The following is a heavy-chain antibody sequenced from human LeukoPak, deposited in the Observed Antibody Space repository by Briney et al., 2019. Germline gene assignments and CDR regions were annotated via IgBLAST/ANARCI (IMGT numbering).Heavy chain of an antibody. J-gene: IGHJ6*03. Sequence: ASVKVSCKASGYTFTGYYMHWVRQAPGQGLEWMGCINPNSGGTNYAQKFQGRVTMTSDTSISTAYMELSRLRSDDTAVYYCARDRAVTTSLFFLGYYMDVWGKGTTVTVSS. CDR1: GYTFTGYY. V-gene: IGHV1-2*02. D-gene: IGHD4-11*01. CDR3: ARDRAVTTSLFFLGYYMDV. CDR2: INPNSGGT.